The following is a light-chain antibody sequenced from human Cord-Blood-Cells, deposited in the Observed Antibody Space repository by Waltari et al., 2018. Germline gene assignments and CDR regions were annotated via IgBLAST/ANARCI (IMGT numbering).Light chain of an antibody. Sequence: EIVLTQSPATLSLSPGERATLSCRASPSVSSYLAWYQQKPGQAPRLLIYDASNRATDIPARFSGSGSGTDFTLTISSLEPEDFAVYYCQQRSNWLWTFGQGTKVEIK. V-gene: IGKV3-11*01. CDR1: PSVSSY. J-gene: IGKJ1*01. CDR3: QQRSNWLWT. CDR2: DAS.